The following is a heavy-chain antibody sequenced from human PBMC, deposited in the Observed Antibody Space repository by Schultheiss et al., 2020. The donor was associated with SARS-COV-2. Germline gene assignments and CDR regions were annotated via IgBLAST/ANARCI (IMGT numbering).Heavy chain of an antibody. Sequence: GGSLRLSCAASGFTFSSYAMHWVRQAPGKGLEWVSYISSIGSYTNYADSVKGRFTISRDSDKNSLYLQMNSLRAEDTAVYYCARGSPLSSWYIHWGQGTLVTVSS. D-gene: IGHD6-13*01. CDR3: ARGSPLSSWYIH. V-gene: IGHV3-21*05. J-gene: IGHJ4*02. CDR2: ISSIGSYT. CDR1: GFTFSSYA.